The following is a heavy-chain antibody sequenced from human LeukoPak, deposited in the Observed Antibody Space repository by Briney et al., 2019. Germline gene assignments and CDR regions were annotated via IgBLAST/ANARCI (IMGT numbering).Heavy chain of an antibody. CDR2: IYYSGST. J-gene: IGHJ5*02. CDR3: ARRQYYYDSSGYKLPTNCFDL. CDR1: GGSISSSSYY. D-gene: IGHD3-22*01. Sequence: SETLSLTCTVSGGSISSSSYYWGWIRQPPGTGLEWIGSIYYSGSTYYNPSLKSRVTISVDTSKNQFSLKLSSVTAADTAVYYCARRQYYYDSSGYKLPTNCFDLWRQRTLLTVSS. V-gene: IGHV4-39*07.